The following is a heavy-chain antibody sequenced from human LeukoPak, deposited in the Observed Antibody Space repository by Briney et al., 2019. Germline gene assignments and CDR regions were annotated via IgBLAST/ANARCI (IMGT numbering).Heavy chain of an antibody. J-gene: IGHJ3*02. CDR1: GYSFNTYW. CDR2: IYPIDSDT. V-gene: IGHV5-51*01. CDR3: AASRGLIIGDAFDI. D-gene: IGHD3-10*01. Sequence: GESLKISCKGSGYSFNTYWIGWVRQMPGKGLEWMGIIYPIDSDTKYSPSFQGQVTISADKSISTAYLLWSTLKASDTAMYYCAASRGLIIGDAFDIWGQGTMVTVSS.